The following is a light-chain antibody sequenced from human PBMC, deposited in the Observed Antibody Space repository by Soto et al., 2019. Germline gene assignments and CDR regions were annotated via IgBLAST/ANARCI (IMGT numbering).Light chain of an antibody. CDR2: DAS. CDR3: HQYNSYTWT. Sequence: DIQMTQSPSSLSASVGDRVTITCRASQSISSWLAWYQQKPGKAPKLLIYDASRLESAVPSRFSGSGSQTEFTLTISSLHPDDFATYYCHQYNSYTWTFGQGTKVDIK. CDR1: QSISSW. J-gene: IGKJ1*01. V-gene: IGKV1-5*01.